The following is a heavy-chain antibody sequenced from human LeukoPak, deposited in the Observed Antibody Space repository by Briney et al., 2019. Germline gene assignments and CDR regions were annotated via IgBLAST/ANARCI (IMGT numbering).Heavy chain of an antibody. CDR1: GGSVSSGSYY. CDR2: IYYSGST. V-gene: IGHV4-61*01. Sequence: SETLSLTCTVSGGSVSSGSYYWSWIRQPPGKGLEWIGYIYYSGSTNYNPSLKSRVTISVDTSKNQFSLKLSSVTAADTAVYYCARGEQWLVSNYFDYWGQGTLVTVSS. CDR3: ARGEQWLVSNYFDY. D-gene: IGHD6-19*01. J-gene: IGHJ4*02.